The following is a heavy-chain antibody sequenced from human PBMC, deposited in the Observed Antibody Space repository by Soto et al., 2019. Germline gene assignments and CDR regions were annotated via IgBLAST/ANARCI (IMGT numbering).Heavy chain of an antibody. J-gene: IGHJ3*02. CDR2: ISCSGGST. Sequence: GGSLRLSCAASGFTFISYAMSWVRQAPGKGLEWVSAISCSGGSTYYADSVKGRFTISRDNSKNTLYLQMNSLRAEDTAVYYCAKDGPTYYYDSSGYYPGAFDIWGQGTMVTVSS. CDR3: AKDGPTYYYDSSGYYPGAFDI. CDR1: GFTFISYA. D-gene: IGHD3-22*01. V-gene: IGHV3-23*01.